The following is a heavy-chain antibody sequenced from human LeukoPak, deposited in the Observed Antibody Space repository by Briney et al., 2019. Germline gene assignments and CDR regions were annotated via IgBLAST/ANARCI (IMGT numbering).Heavy chain of an antibody. V-gene: IGHV3-21*01. CDR1: GFTFSSYC. CDR3: AIPAYYYGSGSYSNLPYY. J-gene: IGHJ4*02. CDR2: ISSSSSYI. D-gene: IGHD3-10*01. Sequence: PGGSLRLSCAASGFTFSSYCMNWVRQAPGKGLQWVSSISSSSSYIYYADSVKGRFTISRDNAKNSLYLQMYSLRAEDTAVYYCAIPAYYYGSGSYSNLPYYWGQGTLVTVSS.